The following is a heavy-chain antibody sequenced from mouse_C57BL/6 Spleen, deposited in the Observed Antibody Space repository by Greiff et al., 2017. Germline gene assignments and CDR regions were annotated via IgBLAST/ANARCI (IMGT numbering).Heavy chain of an antibody. V-gene: IGHV5-17*01. CDR2: LSNGSSTI. J-gene: IGHJ3*01. CDR1: GFTFSDYG. CDR3: ASGYSFAD. Sequence: EVMLVESGGGLVKPGGSLKLSCAASGFTFSDYGMHWVRQAPEKGLEWVAYLSNGSSTIYYADTVKGRFTISRDNAKNTLFLQMASLRYEDTAMYYCASGYSFADWGQGTLVSVSA. D-gene: IGHD2-3*01.